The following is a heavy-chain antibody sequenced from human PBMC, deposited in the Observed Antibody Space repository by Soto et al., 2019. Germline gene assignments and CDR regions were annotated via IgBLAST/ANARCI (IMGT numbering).Heavy chain of an antibody. Sequence: SETLSLTCTVSGDSISSPDYYWSWIRQAPGKGLELIGYVYYRGSIYYTPSFESRVSISIDTSKNQFSLRLTSVTAADSAVYFCARVTFTPNWFDSWGQGILVTVSS. CDR2: VYYRGSI. J-gene: IGHJ5*01. CDR3: ARVTFTPNWFDS. V-gene: IGHV4-30-4*01. D-gene: IGHD3-16*01. CDR1: GDSISSPDYY.